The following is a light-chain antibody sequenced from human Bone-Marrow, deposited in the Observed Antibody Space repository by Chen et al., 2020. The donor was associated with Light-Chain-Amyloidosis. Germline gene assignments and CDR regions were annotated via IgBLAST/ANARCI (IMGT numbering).Light chain of an antibody. Sequence: EIVLTQSPGTLSLYPGEGANLSCRARQTISSNYLTWYQQKFGQAPRLLIYGSSSRAPGIPDRCTGSGSGTDFTLTINRLEPEDFAMYYCQQYGTSPLTFGGGTKVEIK. CDR2: GSS. V-gene: IGKV3-20*01. CDR3: QQYGTSPLT. CDR1: QTISSNY. J-gene: IGKJ4*01.